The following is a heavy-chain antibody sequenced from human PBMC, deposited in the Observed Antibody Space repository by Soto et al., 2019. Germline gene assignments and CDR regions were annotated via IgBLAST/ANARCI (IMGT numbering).Heavy chain of an antibody. CDR3: ARGYAYYDILTGYHDY. Sequence: SVKVSCKASGGTFSSYAISWVRQAPGQGLEWMGGIIPIFGTANYAQKFQGRVTITADESTSTAYMELSSLRSEDTAVYYCARGYAYYDILTGYHDYWGQGTLVTVSS. J-gene: IGHJ4*02. CDR1: GGTFSSYA. V-gene: IGHV1-69*13. D-gene: IGHD3-9*01. CDR2: IIPIFGTA.